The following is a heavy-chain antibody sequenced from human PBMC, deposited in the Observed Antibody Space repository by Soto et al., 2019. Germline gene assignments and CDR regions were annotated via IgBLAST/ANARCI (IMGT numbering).Heavy chain of an antibody. CDR2: IYYSGST. CDR3: ARERCGYSYIDY. J-gene: IGHJ4*02. Sequence: SETLSLTCTVSGGSVSSGSYYWSWIRQPPGKGLEWIGYIYYSGSTNYNPSLKSRVTISVDTSKNQFSLKLSSVTAADTAVYYCARERCGYSYIDYWGQGSVVTVSS. D-gene: IGHD5-18*01. V-gene: IGHV4-61*01. CDR1: GGSVSSGSYY.